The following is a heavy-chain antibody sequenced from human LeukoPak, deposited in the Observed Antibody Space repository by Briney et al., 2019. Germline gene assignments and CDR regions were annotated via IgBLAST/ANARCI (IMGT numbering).Heavy chain of an antibody. V-gene: IGHV3-48*03. J-gene: IGHJ4*02. Sequence: GGSLRLSCAASGFTFSSYEMNWVRQAPGKGLEWVSYISSSGNTMYYADSVKGRFTISRDNAKNSLYLQMNSLRAEDTAIYYCARVGLATYFDILTGSYYFDYWGQGTLVPVSS. CDR1: GFTFSSYE. CDR2: ISSSGNTM. CDR3: ARVGLATYFDILTGSYYFDY. D-gene: IGHD3-9*01.